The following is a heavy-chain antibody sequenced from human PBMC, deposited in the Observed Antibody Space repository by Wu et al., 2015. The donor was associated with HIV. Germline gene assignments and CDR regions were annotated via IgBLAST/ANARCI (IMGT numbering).Heavy chain of an antibody. CDR3: VRDQQWPSTYYYYYGMDV. Sequence: QVQLVQSGAEVKKPGASVKVSCKASGYTFTSYGISWVRQAPGQGLEWMGWISAYDSNTDYAQNLQGRVTMTTDTSTNTAYMELRSLRFDDTAVHYCVRDQQWPSTYYYYYGMDVWGQGTTVTVSS. V-gene: IGHV1-18*01. J-gene: IGHJ6*02. CDR2: ISAYDSNT. D-gene: IGHD6-19*01. CDR1: GYTFTSYG.